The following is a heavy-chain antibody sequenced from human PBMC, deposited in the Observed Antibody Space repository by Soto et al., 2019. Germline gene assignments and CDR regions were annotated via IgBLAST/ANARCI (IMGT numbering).Heavy chain of an antibody. J-gene: IGHJ6*02. D-gene: IGHD3-3*01. V-gene: IGHV3-33*01. CDR2: IWYDGSNK. CDR3: ARDGYYDFWSGYWRYYYYGMDV. Sequence: GGSLRLSCAASGFTFSSYGMHWVRQAPGKGLEWVAVIWYDGSNKYYADSVKGRFTISRDNSKNTLYLQMNSLRAEDTAVYYCARDGYYDFWSGYWRYYYYGMDVWGQGTTVTVSS. CDR1: GFTFSSYG.